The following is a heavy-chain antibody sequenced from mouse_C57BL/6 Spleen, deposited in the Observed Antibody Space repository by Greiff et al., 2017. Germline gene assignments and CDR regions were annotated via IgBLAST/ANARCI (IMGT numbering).Heavy chain of an antibody. CDR3: ARHLGRYYFDY. Sequence: EVKLVESGGDLVKPGGSLKLSCAASGFTFSSYGMSWVRQTPDKRLEWVATISSGGSYTYYPDSVKGRFTISRDNAKNTLYLQMSSLKSEDTAMYYCARHLGRYYFDYWGQGTTLTVSS. D-gene: IGHD4-1*01. CDR2: ISSGGSYT. V-gene: IGHV5-6*01. J-gene: IGHJ2*01. CDR1: GFTFSSYG.